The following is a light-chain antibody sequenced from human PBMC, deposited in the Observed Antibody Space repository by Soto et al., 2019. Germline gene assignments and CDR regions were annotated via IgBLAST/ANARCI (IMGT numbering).Light chain of an antibody. CDR2: GAS. V-gene: IGKV3-20*01. CDR3: QQYGGSPLT. CDR1: QSVSSSY. Sequence: EIVLTQSPGTLSLSPGERATLSCRASQSVSSSYLAWYQQKPGQAPRLLIYGASSRATGIPDRFSGSGSGTDFRLTISRLEPEDIAVYYCQQYGGSPLTFGGGTKVEIK. J-gene: IGKJ4*01.